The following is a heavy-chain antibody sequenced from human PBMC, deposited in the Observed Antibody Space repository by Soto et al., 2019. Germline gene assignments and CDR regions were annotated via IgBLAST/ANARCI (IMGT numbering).Heavy chain of an antibody. CDR3: ARVEAPLIHSDHYYYGMDV. D-gene: IGHD5-18*01. V-gene: IGHV3-33*01. CDR2: IWFDGSNT. CDR1: GFSFSTYG. Sequence: GSLRLSCEGSGFSFSTYGMHWVRQSPGKGLQWVAVIWFDGSNTYYADSVKGRFTISRDNSKNTLYLQMNNLRVEDTAVYHCARVEAPLIHSDHYYYGMDVWGQGTKVTV. J-gene: IGHJ6*02.